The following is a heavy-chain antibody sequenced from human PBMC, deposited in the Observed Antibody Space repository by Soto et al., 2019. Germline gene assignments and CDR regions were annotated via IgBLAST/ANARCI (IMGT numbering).Heavy chain of an antibody. V-gene: IGHV1-69*13. D-gene: IGHD2-8*01. CDR1: GGTFSSYA. CDR2: IIPIFGTA. Sequence: SVKVSCKASGGTFSSYAISWVRQAPGQGLEWMGGIIPIFGTANYAQKFQGRVTITADESTSTAYMELSSLRSEDTAVYYCARGHXRALMVYAPLPGAWFDPWGQGTLVTVSS. J-gene: IGHJ5*02. CDR3: ARGHXRALMVYAPLPGAWFDP.